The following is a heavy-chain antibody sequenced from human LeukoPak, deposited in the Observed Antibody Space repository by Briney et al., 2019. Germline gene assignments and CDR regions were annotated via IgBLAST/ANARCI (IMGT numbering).Heavy chain of an antibody. V-gene: IGHV1-2*02. Sequence: ASVKVSCKAFGYTFTSNYMHWVRQAPGQGLEWMGWINPNSGGTNYAQKFQGRVTMTRDTSISTAYMELSRLRSDDTAVYYCAREGSRSGSYGYWGQGTLVTVSS. CDR3: AREGSRSGSYGY. D-gene: IGHD1-26*01. CDR2: INPNSGGT. J-gene: IGHJ4*02. CDR1: GYTFTSNY.